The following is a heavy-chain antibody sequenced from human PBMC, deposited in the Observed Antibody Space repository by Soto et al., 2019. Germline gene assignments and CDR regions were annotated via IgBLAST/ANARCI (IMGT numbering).Heavy chain of an antibody. CDR3: ATSYCSDGVSCNWFDP. Sequence: SETLSVTCPVSGGSVTTYWSWIRQPPGKGLEWIGYINYSGTTKYNSSLKSRVTISVDTSKNQFSLKLRSVTAADTAVYYCATSYCSDGVSCNWFDPWGQGILVPVSS. CDR2: INYSGTT. D-gene: IGHD2-8*01. J-gene: IGHJ5*02. CDR1: GGSVTTY. V-gene: IGHV4-59*02.